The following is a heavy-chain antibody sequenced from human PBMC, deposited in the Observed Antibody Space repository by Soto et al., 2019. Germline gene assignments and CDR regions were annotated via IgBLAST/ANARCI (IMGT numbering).Heavy chain of an antibody. CDR2: ISYDGSNK. J-gene: IGHJ4*02. CDR3: SGDQYFGVC. V-gene: IGHV3-30*03. CDR1: GFTFNNYG. D-gene: IGHD4-17*01. Sequence: QVQLVESGGGVVQPGRSLRLSCGASGFTFNNYGMQWVRQAPGKGLEWVALISYDGSNKYYADSVKGGFIISRDKSENTLYLQMNSLKTEDTAVYYCSGDQYFGVCWCQGTLVTVPS.